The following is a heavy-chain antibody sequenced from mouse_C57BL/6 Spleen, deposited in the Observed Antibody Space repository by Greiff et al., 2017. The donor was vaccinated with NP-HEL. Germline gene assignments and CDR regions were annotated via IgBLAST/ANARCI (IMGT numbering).Heavy chain of an antibody. CDR1: GYTFTSYD. Sequence: VKLQESGPELVKPGASVKLSCKASGYTFTSYDINWVKQRPGQGPEWIGWIYPRDGSTKYNEKFKGKATLTVDTSSSTAYMELHSLTSEDSAVYFCARRRGTYYFDYWGQGTTLTVSS. J-gene: IGHJ2*01. V-gene: IGHV1-85*01. CDR3: ARRRGTYYFDY. CDR2: IYPRDGST. D-gene: IGHD3-3*01.